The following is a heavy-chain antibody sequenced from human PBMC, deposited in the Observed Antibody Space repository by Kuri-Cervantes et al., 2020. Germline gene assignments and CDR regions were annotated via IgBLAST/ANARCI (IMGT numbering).Heavy chain of an antibody. V-gene: IGHV3-66*01. CDR1: GFTLSNYW. Sequence: GGSLRLSCAASGFTLSNYWMTWVRQAPGKGLEWVSVIYSGGSTYYADSVKGRFTISRDNAKNSLYLQMNSLRVDDTALYYCARWIGGFDPWGQGTLVTVSS. CDR2: IYSGGST. D-gene: IGHD2-2*03. J-gene: IGHJ5*02. CDR3: ARWIGGFDP.